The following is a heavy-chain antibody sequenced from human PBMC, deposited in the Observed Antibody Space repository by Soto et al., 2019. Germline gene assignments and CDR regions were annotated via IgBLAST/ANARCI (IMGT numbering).Heavy chain of an antibody. CDR3: SKDRWELSC. Sequence: EVQLLESGGGLVQPGGSLRLSCAASGFSFSSYAMSWVRQAPGKGLEWVSAISGSGGSTYYAASVKGRFTISRDNSKNTVYLQMNSLRVEDTAVYYCSKDRWELSCGGQGTLVTRS. D-gene: IGHD1-26*01. V-gene: IGHV3-23*01. J-gene: IGHJ4*02. CDR1: GFSFSSYA. CDR2: ISGSGGST.